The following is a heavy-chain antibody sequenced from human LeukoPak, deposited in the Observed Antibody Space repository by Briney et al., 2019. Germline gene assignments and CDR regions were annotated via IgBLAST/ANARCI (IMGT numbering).Heavy chain of an antibody. CDR1: GYTFTSYY. CDR2: INPSGGST. J-gene: IGHJ6*01. D-gene: IGHD3-9*01. Sequence: ASVKVSCKASGYTFTSYYMHWVRQAPGQGLEWMGIINPSGGSTSYAQKFQGRVTMTRDTSTSTVYMELSSLRSEDTAVYYCARDRPYDILTGYPPLGYYYYGMDVWGKGPRSPSPQ. V-gene: IGHV1-46*01. CDR3: ARDRPYDILTGYPPLGYYYYGMDV.